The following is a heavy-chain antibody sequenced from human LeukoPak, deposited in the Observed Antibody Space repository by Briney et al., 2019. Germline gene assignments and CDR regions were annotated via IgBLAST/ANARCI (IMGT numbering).Heavy chain of an antibody. CDR1: GFTFSGSP. V-gene: IGHV3-73*01. J-gene: IGHJ6*03. Sequence: PGGPERLSCAASGFTFSGSPMHCAPDASGKGGEWVSRIRRKANSYVPAYAASLKGRFTISRDDSKNTAYLQMNSLKTEDTAVYYCTTTTVSNDHYYYYSYMDVWGKGTTVTVSS. CDR3: TTTTVSNDHYYYYSYMDV. CDR2: IRRKANSYVP. D-gene: IGHD4-17*01.